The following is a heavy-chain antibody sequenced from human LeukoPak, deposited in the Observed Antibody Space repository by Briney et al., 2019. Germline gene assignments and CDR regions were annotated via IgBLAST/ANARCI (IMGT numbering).Heavy chain of an antibody. V-gene: IGHV4-4*07. CDR3: AREIPLEYSSPYFDY. D-gene: IGHD6-6*01. Sequence: SETLSLTCTVSGGSISSYYWSWIRQPAGKGLEWIGRIYTSGSTNYNPSLKSRVTMSVDTSKNQFSLKLSSVTAADTAVYYCAREIPLEYSSPYFDYWGQGTLVTVSS. CDR2: IYTSGST. J-gene: IGHJ4*02. CDR1: GGSISSYY.